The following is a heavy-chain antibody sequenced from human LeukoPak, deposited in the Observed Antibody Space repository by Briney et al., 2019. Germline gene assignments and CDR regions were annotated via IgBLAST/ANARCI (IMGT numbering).Heavy chain of an antibody. D-gene: IGHD1-26*01. J-gene: IGHJ4*02. CDR3: ARFSGSYYRSHRNFFDY. CDR2: INHSGST. V-gene: IGHV4-34*01. Sequence: TSETLSLTCAVYGGSFSGYYWSWIRQPPGKGLEWIGEINHSGSTNYNPSLKSRVTISVDTSKNQFSLKLSSVTAADTAVYYCARFSGSYYRSHRNFFDYWGQGTLVTVSS. CDR1: GGSFSGYY.